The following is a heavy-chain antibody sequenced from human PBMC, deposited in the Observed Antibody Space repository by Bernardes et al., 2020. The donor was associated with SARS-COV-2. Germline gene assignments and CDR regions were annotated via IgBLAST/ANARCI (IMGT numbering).Heavy chain of an antibody. CDR3: AKLISGGYSYGYFDY. V-gene: IGHV3-30*18. CDR1: GFTFSSYG. Sequence: GGSLRLSCAASGFTFSSYGMHWVRQAPGKGLEWVAVISYDGSNKYYADSVKGRFTISRDNPKNTLYLQMNSLRAEDTAVYYCAKLISGGYSYGYFDYWGQGTLVTVSS. D-gene: IGHD5-18*01. J-gene: IGHJ4*02. CDR2: ISYDGSNK.